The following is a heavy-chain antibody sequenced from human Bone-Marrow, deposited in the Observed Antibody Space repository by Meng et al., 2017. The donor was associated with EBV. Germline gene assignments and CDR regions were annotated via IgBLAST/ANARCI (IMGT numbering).Heavy chain of an antibody. CDR2: IDVGNANT. V-gene: IGHV1-3*01. CDR1: GYTFKSYA. CDR3: ARRYYDVTGYYYFDF. J-gene: IGHJ4*02. D-gene: IGHD3-22*01. Sequence: QVHLLHAWAEVKKPGASVKVSCKASGYTFKSYAIHWVRQATGQSLEWMGWIDVGNANTKYSQKFQDRVTITRETFASTVYMELSRLTSEDTAVYYCARRYYDVTGYYYFDFWGQGTLVTVSS.